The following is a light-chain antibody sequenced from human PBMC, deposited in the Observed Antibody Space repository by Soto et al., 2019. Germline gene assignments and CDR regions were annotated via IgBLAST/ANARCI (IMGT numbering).Light chain of an antibody. V-gene: IGKV3-15*01. CDR1: QSVSSSY. J-gene: IGKJ1*01. CDR2: GAS. CDR3: QQYNNWPPRT. Sequence: EIVLTQSPGTLSLSPGERATLSCRASQSVSSSYLAWYQQKPGQAPRLLIYGASTRATGIPARFSGSGSGTEFTLTISSLQSEDFAVYYCQQYNNWPPRTFDQGTKVEIK.